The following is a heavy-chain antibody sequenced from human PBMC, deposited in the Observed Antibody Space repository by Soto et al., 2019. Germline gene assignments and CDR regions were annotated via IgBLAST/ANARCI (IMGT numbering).Heavy chain of an antibody. D-gene: IGHD6-19*01. CDR2: IIPIFGTA. CDR3: AREKYSSGHDLGTYYYYGMDV. Sequence: ASVKVSCKASGGTFSSYAISWVRQAPGQGLEWMGGIIPIFGTANYAQKFQGRVTITADESTSTAYMELSSLRSEDTAVYYCAREKYSSGHDLGTYYYYGMDVWGQGTTVTVSS. V-gene: IGHV1-69*13. CDR1: GGTFSSYA. J-gene: IGHJ6*02.